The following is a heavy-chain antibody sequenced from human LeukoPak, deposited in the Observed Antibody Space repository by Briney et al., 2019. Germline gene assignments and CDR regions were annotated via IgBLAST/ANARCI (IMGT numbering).Heavy chain of an antibody. V-gene: IGHV4-34*01. J-gene: IGHJ5*02. CDR3: AGGLRVLCFGELYGWFAP. Sequence: SETRSLTCAVYGGSFSGYYWSWIRQPPGKGLEWIGEINHSGSANYNPSLKSRVTISVDTSKNQFSLKLSSVTAADTAVYYCAGGLRVLCFGELYGWFAPWGQGSLVTVSS. D-gene: IGHD3-10*01. CDR2: INHSGSA. CDR1: GGSFSGYY.